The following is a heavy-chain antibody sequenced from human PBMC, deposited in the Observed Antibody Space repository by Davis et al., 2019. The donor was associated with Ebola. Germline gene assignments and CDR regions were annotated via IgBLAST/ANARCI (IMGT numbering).Heavy chain of an antibody. D-gene: IGHD5-12*01. CDR1: GGTFSSYA. Sequence: ASVKVSCKASGGTFSSYAISWVRQAPGQGLEWMGWINPNSGGTNYAQKFQGWVTMTRDTSISTAYMELSRLRSDDTAVYYCARGASGYDTYYYGMDVWGQRTTVTVSS. J-gene: IGHJ6*02. CDR3: ARGASGYDTYYYGMDV. CDR2: INPNSGGT. V-gene: IGHV1-2*04.